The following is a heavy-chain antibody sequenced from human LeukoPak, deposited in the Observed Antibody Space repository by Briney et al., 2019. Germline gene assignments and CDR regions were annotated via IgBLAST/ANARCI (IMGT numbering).Heavy chain of an antibody. V-gene: IGHV4-59*01. Sequence: KPSETLSLTCTVSGGSISSYYWSWIRQPPGKGLEWIGYIYYSGSTNYNPSLKSRVTISVDTSKNQFSLKLSSVTAADTAVYYCAREDGSVSYSNFDYWGQGTLVTVSS. CDR2: IYYSGST. J-gene: IGHJ4*02. CDR1: GGSISSYY. D-gene: IGHD1-26*01. CDR3: AREDGSVSYSNFDY.